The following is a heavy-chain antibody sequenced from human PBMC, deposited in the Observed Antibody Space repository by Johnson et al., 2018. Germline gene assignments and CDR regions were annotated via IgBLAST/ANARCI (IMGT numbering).Heavy chain of an antibody. V-gene: IGHV3-9*03. J-gene: IGHJ3*02. CDR2: ISWNSGTI. Sequence: VQLVESGGGLVQPGRSLRLSCAASGFTFDDYAMHWVRQPPGKGLEWVSGISWNSGTIGDADSVKGRFTISRDNAKNSLYLQMNSLRAEYMALYYCAKSYESSGYYPDAFAIWGQGTMVTVSS. CDR3: AKSYESSGYYPDAFAI. D-gene: IGHD3-22*01. CDR1: GFTFDDYA.